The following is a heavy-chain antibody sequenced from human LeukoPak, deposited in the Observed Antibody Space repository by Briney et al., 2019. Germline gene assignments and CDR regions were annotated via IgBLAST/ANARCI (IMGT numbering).Heavy chain of an antibody. D-gene: IGHD2-2*01. CDR2: IKADGSEK. CDR3: ARAQRGGIVVVPAALMALGY. CDR1: GFTFSSYW. J-gene: IGHJ4*02. Sequence: PGGSLRLSCVASGFTFSSYWMNWVRQAPGKGLEWVANIKADGSEKYYVDSVKGRFTISRDNAKNSVYLQMNSLRDEDTAVYYCARAQRGGIVVVPAALMALGYWGQGTLVTVSS. V-gene: IGHV3-7*01.